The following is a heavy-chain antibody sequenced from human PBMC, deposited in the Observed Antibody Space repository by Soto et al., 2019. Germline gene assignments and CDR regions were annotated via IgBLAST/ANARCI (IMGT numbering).Heavy chain of an antibody. V-gene: IGHV1-18*01. CDR1: GYTFTSYG. CDR2: ISAHNGNT. Sequence: QVHLVQSGAEVKKPGASVKVSCKGSGYTFTSYGITWVRQAPGQGLEWMGWISAHNGNTNYAQKLQGRVTVTRDTATSSAYMDQRGLRSDDTAVYYCALGRYRDYWGQGALVTVSS. CDR3: ALGRYRDY. J-gene: IGHJ4*02. D-gene: IGHD1-26*01.